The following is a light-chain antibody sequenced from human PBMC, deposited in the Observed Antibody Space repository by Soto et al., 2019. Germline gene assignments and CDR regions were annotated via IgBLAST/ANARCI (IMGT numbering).Light chain of an antibody. J-gene: IGLJ2*01. CDR2: EAI. CDR3: ASYTGNNAWL. Sequence: QSVLTQPASVSGSPGQSITISCSGTSSDVGDYYYVSWYQQHPGKAPKLILFEAINRPSGISNRFSGSKSDTTASLTISGLQTDDEGDYYCASYTGNNAWLFGGGTKLTVL. CDR1: SSDVGDYYY. V-gene: IGLV2-14*01.